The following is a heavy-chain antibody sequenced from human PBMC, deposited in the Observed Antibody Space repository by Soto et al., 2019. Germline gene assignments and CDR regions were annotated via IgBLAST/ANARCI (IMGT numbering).Heavy chain of an antibody. Sequence: ASVKVSCKASGYTFITYGVTWVRQAPGQGLEWMGWITPYNGKTHYAQKFQDRVTMTTDTAATTAYMELRSLTSDDSAMYFCARDTSHYFDHWGQGSLVTVSS. CDR3: ARDTSHYFDH. D-gene: IGHD2-2*01. CDR1: GYTFITYG. V-gene: IGHV1-18*01. CDR2: ITPYNGKT. J-gene: IGHJ4*02.